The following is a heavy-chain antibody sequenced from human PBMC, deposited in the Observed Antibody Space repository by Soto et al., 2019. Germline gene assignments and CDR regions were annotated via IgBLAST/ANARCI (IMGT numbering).Heavy chain of an antibody. CDR2: TYYRSKWYN. Sequence: PSQTLSLTCAISGDSVSSNSAAWNWIRQSPSRGLEWLGRTYYRSKWYNDYAVSVKSRITINPDTSKNQFSLQLNSVTPEDTAVYYCARDLWAVGKYSSSSNWFDPWGQGILVTVSS. CDR1: GDSVSSNSAA. J-gene: IGHJ5*02. V-gene: IGHV6-1*01. CDR3: ARDLWAVGKYSSSSNWFDP. D-gene: IGHD6-6*01.